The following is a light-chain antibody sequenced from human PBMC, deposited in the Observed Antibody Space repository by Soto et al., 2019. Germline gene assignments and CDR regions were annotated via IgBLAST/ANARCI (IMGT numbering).Light chain of an antibody. CDR1: SSNIGAGYD. CDR2: GTD. V-gene: IGLV1-40*01. Sequence: QPVLTQPPSVSGAPGQRVTISCTGSSSNIGAGYDIHWYQQLPGAAPKVLISGTDNRPSGVPDRFSGSKSGTSASLAITGLQAEDEADYYCQSYDSSLSALVFGGGTKLTVL. J-gene: IGLJ2*01. CDR3: QSYDSSLSALV.